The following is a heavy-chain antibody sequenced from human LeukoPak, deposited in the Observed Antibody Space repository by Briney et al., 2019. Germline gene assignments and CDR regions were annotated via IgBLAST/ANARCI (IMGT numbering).Heavy chain of an antibody. CDR2: INDNGGST. J-gene: IGHJ6*03. CDR3: ARDGDTVLTRGYYYYMDV. D-gene: IGHD4-23*01. CDR1: GFTFSSYA. V-gene: IGHV3-23*01. Sequence: GGSLRLSCAASGFTFSSYAMSWVRQAPGKGLEWVSTINDNGGSTYYADSVKGRFTISRDNARNSLYLQMNSLRAEDTALYYCARDGDTVLTRGYYYYMDVWGKGTTVTVSS.